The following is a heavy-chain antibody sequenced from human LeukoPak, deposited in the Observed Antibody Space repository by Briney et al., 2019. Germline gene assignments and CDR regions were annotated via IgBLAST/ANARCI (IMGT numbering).Heavy chain of an antibody. Sequence: SETLSLTCTVSGGSISSYYWSWIRQPPGKGLEWIGYIYYSGSTNYNPSLKSRVTMSVDTSKNQFSLKLSSVTAADTAVYYCARDIPYYYYMDVWGKGTTVTVSS. CDR1: GGSISSYY. CDR3: ARDIPYYYYMDV. CDR2: IYYSGST. V-gene: IGHV4-59*12. J-gene: IGHJ6*03.